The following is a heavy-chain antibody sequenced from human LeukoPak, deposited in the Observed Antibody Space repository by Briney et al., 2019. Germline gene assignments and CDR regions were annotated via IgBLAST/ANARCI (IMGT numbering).Heavy chain of an antibody. D-gene: IGHD3-3*01. CDR1: GFAFDDYA. Sequence: GGSLRLSCAASGFAFDDYAMSWVRQAPGKGLEWVSTICGDCGNTHYADSVKGRFTISRDNSKNTMWLQMSSLRVEDSAIYYCARDVGVVMYDYWGQGILVTVSS. J-gene: IGHJ4*02. V-gene: IGHV3-23*01. CDR2: ICGDCGNT. CDR3: ARDVGVVMYDY.